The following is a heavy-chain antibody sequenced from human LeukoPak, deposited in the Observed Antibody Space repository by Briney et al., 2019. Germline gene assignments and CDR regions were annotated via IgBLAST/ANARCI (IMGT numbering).Heavy chain of an antibody. CDR3: ARVLLWFGDFSVKAFDI. J-gene: IGHJ3*02. V-gene: IGHV4-39*01. Sequence: PSETLSLTCNVSGGPINSNIYYWAWVRQPPGKGLEWIGSIYYSGSTYYNPSLKSRITISVDTFRSQVSLKMRSVTAADTAVYYRARVLLWFGDFSVKAFDIWGQGTMVTVSS. D-gene: IGHD3-10*01. CDR2: IYYSGST. CDR1: GGPINSNIYY.